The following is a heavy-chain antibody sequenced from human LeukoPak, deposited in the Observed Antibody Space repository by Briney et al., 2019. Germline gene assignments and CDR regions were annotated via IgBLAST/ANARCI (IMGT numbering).Heavy chain of an antibody. J-gene: IGHJ6*02. CDR3: ARDQTDCSTTSCYKFHYGLDV. Sequence: SVKVSCKASGGTFSNYAINWVRQAPGPGLEWMGGIIPLFGTANYAQKFQGRVTITADESTSTVYMELSSLRSEDTAVYYCARDQTDCSTTSCYKFHYGLDVWGQGTTVTVSS. CDR2: IIPLFGTA. V-gene: IGHV1-69*13. D-gene: IGHD2-2*02. CDR1: GGTFSNYA.